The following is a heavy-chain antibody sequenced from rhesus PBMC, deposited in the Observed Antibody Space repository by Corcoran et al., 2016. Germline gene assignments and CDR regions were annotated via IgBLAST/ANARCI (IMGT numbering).Heavy chain of an antibody. J-gene: IGHJ2*01. CDR3: AKMASYWYFDL. CDR2: IDPSDSDP. Sequence: EVQLVQSGAEVKRPGESLKISCKTSGYSFTSYWISWVRQMPGKGLEWMGAIDPSDSDPRYSPAFQGQVTISTDKSISTAYLQWSSLKASDTATYYCAKMASYWYFDLWGPGTPITISS. V-gene: IGHV5-20*02. CDR1: GYSFTSYW.